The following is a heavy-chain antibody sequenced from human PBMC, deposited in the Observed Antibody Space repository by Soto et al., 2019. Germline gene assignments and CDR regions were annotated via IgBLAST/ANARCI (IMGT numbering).Heavy chain of an antibody. V-gene: IGHV3-23*01. D-gene: IGHD6-13*01. J-gene: IGHJ5*02. CDR1: GFTFRRYA. CDR2: ISGSGGST. CDR3: AKSSRSWYDRWFDH. Sequence: LILSCAGSGFTFRRYAMSWFRQAPGKGLEWVSAISGSGGSTYYADSVKGRFTISRDNSKNTLYLQMNSLRAEDTAVYYCAKSSRSWYDRWFDHWGQGTLVTVSS.